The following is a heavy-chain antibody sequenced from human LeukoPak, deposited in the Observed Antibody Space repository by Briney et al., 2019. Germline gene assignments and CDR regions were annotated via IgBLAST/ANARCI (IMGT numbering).Heavy chain of an antibody. CDR3: AREDDYVWGTGVY. D-gene: IGHD3-16*01. J-gene: IGHJ4*02. CDR2: IYYSGST. Sequence: SETLSLTCTVSGGSISIYYWNWIRQPPGKGLEWIGYIYYSGSTYYNPSLKSRVTISVDTSKNQFSLKLSSVTAADTAVYYCAREDDYVWGTGVYWGQGTLVTVSS. V-gene: IGHV4-30-4*08. CDR1: GGSISIYY.